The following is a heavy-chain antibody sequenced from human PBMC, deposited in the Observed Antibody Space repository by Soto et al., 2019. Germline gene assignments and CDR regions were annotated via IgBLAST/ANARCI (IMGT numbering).Heavy chain of an antibody. V-gene: IGHV4-30-2*01. Sequence: SETLSLTCAVSGGSVSSGGYSWTWIRQPPGKRLEWIGNIFQSGTTNYNPSLRSRVTISVDRSTNQFSLKLNSVTAADTAVYYCARGSSSWHADCSGGSCYSGPRQKHYYYYYGMDVWGQGTTVTVSS. D-gene: IGHD2-15*01. CDR2: IFQSGTT. J-gene: IGHJ6*02. CDR3: ARGSSSWHADCSGGSCYSGPRQKHYYYYYGMDV. CDR1: GGSVSSGGYS.